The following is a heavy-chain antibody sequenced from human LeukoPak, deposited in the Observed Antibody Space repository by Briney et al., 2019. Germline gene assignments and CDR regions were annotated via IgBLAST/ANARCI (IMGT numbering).Heavy chain of an antibody. CDR2: IYSDRST. CDR3: AKTSGGDWTPPIDY. Sequence: GGSLRLSCAPSVFTVSINYMTWVRQAPGQGLEWVSVIYSDRSTFYADSVKGRFTISRDNSKNTLYLPMNSLRAEDTAVYYCAKTSGGDWTPPIDYWGQGTLVTVSS. J-gene: IGHJ4*02. D-gene: IGHD2-21*02. CDR1: VFTVSINY. V-gene: IGHV3-53*01.